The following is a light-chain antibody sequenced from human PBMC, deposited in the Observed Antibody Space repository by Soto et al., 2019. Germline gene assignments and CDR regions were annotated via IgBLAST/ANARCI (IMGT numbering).Light chain of an antibody. Sequence: SGVPSRFTGSGFGTEFTLTISSLQPEDFGTYFCQQRYFYQFTFGAGTKVDIK. CDR3: QQRYFYQFT. J-gene: IGKJ3*01. V-gene: IGKV1-39*01.